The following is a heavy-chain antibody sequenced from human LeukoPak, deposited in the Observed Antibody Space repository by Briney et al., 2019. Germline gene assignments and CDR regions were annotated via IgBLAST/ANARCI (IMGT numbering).Heavy chain of an antibody. V-gene: IGHV3-30-3*01. Sequence: GGSLRLSCAASGFTLSSYAMHWVRQAPGKGLEWVAVISYDGSNKYYADSVKGRFTISRGNSKNTLYLQMNSLRAEDTAVYYCARGDDSSGTIFDYWGQGTLVTVSS. J-gene: IGHJ4*02. D-gene: IGHD3-22*01. CDR2: ISYDGSNK. CDR3: ARGDDSSGTIFDY. CDR1: GFTLSSYA.